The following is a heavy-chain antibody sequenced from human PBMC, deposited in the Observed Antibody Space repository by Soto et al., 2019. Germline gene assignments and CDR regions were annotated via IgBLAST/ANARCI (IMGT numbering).Heavy chain of an antibody. J-gene: IGHJ4*02. V-gene: IGHV3-15*01. Sequence: GGSLRLSCAASGFTFSNAWMSWVRQAPGKGLEWVGRIKSKTDGGTTDYAAPVKGRFTISRDDSKNTLYLQMNSLKTEDTAVYYCTTDLRGDTYYFDYWGQGTLVTVSS. CDR1: GFTFSNAW. CDR3: TTDLRGDTYYFDY. D-gene: IGHD2-21*02. CDR2: IKSKTDGGTT.